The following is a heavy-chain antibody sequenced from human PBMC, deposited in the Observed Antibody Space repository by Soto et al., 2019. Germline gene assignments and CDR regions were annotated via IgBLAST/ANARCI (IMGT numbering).Heavy chain of an antibody. V-gene: IGHV4-59*13. Sequence: QVQLQESGPRLLKTSETVSLTCTVSGGSISRYYWSWIRQTPGKGLEWIGCINYSGNSNYNPSLKSRVTMSVATSKNQFSLRLSSVTAADTAVFYCARGYGGNSHWYFDLWGRGTLVTVSS. CDR1: GGSISRYY. J-gene: IGHJ2*01. D-gene: IGHD4-17*01. CDR3: ARGYGGNSHWYFDL. CDR2: INYSGNS.